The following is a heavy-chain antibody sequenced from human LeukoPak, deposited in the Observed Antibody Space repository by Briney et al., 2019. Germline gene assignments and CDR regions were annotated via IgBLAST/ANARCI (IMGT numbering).Heavy chain of an antibody. Sequence: PSETLSLTCTVSGGSISSSDYYWGWIRQSPGKGLEWIGSIYYSGSTYYNPSLKSRVTISVDTSKNQFSLKLSSVTAADTAVYYCARHYYDSSGYYGFDYWGQGTLVTVSS. J-gene: IGHJ4*02. D-gene: IGHD3-22*01. CDR2: IYYSGST. V-gene: IGHV4-39*01. CDR3: ARHYYDSSGYYGFDY. CDR1: GGSISSSDYY.